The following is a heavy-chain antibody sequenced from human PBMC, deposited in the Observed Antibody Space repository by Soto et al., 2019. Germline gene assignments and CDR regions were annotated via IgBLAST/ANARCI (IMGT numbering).Heavy chain of an antibody. CDR1: GYSFTSYW. V-gene: IGHV5-51*01. CDR3: ARTAAAGKYYYGVDV. Sequence: GESLKISCKGSGYSFTSYWIGWVRQMPGKGLEWMGIIYPGDSDTRYSPSFQGQVTISADKSISTAYLQWSSLKASDTTMYYCARTAAAGKYYYGVDVWGQGTTVTVSS. D-gene: IGHD6-13*01. J-gene: IGHJ6*02. CDR2: IYPGDSDT.